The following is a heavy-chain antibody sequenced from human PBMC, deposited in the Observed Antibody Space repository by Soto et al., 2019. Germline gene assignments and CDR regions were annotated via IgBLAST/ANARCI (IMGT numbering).Heavy chain of an antibody. CDR1: GFPFSSYA. Sequence: GGSLRLSCAASGFPFSSYAMTWVRQAPGKGLEWVSVISGSGGSTYYADSVKGRFTISRDNSKNTLYLQMNSLRAEDSAMYYCVRERSGYSYADSWGQGTLVTVSS. CDR2: ISGSGGST. V-gene: IGHV3-23*01. CDR3: VRERSGYSYADS. J-gene: IGHJ4*02. D-gene: IGHD5-18*01.